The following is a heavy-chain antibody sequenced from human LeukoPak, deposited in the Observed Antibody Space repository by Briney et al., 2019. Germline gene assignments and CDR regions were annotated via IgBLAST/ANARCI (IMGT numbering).Heavy chain of an antibody. CDR1: GFTVSRSY. J-gene: IGHJ6*03. Sequence: GGSLRLSCAASGFTVSRSYMIWARQAPGKGLEWVSVIYSGGTTYYADSVKGRFTISRDNSKNTLYLQMNSLRAEDTAVYYCARVGGITLALAPSPFPDYNYYYMDVWGKGTTVTVSS. D-gene: IGHD3-10*01. CDR2: IYSGGTT. CDR3: ARVGGITLALAPSPFPDYNYYYMDV. V-gene: IGHV3-53*01.